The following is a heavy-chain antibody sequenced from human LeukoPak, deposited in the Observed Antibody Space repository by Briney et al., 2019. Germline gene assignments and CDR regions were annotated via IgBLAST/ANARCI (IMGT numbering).Heavy chain of an antibody. CDR3: ARVLLVHDYYYGMDV. CDR2: ISSRSGYI. V-gene: IGHV3-21*01. Sequence: PGGSLRLSCAASGFTFSSYNMNWVRQAPGKGLEWVSSISSRSGYIYYADSLKGRSTISRDNAKNSLYLQMNSLRAEDTAVYYCARVLLVHDYYYGMDVWGQGTTVTVSS. CDR1: GFTFSSYN. D-gene: IGHD3-16*01. J-gene: IGHJ6*02.